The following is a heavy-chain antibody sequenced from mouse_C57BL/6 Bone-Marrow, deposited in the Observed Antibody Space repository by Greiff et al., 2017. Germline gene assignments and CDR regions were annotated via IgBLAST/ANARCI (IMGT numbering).Heavy chain of an antibody. Sequence: QVQLKQSGAELARPGASVKLSCKASGYTFTSYGISWVKQRTGQGLEWIGEIYPRSGNTYYNEKFKGKATLTADKSSSTAYMELRSLTSEDSAVYFCARGGYGSSSYYFDDWGQGTTLTVSS. J-gene: IGHJ2*01. CDR3: ARGGYGSSSYYFDD. CDR2: IYPRSGNT. V-gene: IGHV1-81*01. CDR1: GYTFTSYG. D-gene: IGHD1-1*01.